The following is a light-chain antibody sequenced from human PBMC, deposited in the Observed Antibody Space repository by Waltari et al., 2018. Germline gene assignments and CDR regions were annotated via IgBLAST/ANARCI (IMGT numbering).Light chain of an antibody. Sequence: EIVLTQSPGTLSLSPGERATLSCRASQSVSSRYLAGYQQKPGQAPRLLIFGASSRATGIPDRFSGSGSGTDFTLTISRLEPEDFAVYYCQQYGSSPRYTFGQGTKVEIK. CDR1: QSVSSRY. CDR2: GAS. V-gene: IGKV3-20*01. J-gene: IGKJ2*01. CDR3: QQYGSSPRYT.